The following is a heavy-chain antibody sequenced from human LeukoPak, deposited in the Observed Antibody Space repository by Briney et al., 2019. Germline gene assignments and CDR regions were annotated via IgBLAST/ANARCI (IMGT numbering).Heavy chain of an antibody. CDR3: ARDRGFSSGSLVDWYFDL. CDR1: GGTFSSYA. D-gene: IGHD1-26*01. J-gene: IGHJ2*01. Sequence: ASVKVSCKASGGTFSSYAISWVRQAPGQGLEWMGRIIPILGIANYAQKFQGRVTITADKSTSTAYMELSSLRSEDTAVYYCARDRGFSSGSLVDWYFDLWGRGTLVTVSS. V-gene: IGHV1-69*04. CDR2: IIPILGIA.